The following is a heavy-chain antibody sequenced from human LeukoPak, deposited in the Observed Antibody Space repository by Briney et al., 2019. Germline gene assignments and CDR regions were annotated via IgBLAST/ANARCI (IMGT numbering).Heavy chain of an antibody. V-gene: IGHV1-46*01. J-gene: IGHJ5*02. D-gene: IGHD3-22*01. CDR2: INPSGGST. Sequence: ASVKVSCKASGYTFTSYYMHWVRQAPGQGLEWMGIINPSGGSTSYAQKFQGRVTMTRDTSTSTVYMELSSLRSEDTAVYYCAREIPPRPHYYDSSGYYYAGWFDPWGQGTLVTVSS. CDR1: GYTFTSYY. CDR3: AREIPPRPHYYDSSGYYYAGWFDP.